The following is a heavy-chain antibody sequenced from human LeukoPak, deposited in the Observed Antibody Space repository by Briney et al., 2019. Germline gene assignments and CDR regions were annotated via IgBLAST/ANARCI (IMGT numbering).Heavy chain of an antibody. V-gene: IGHV3-48*03. D-gene: IGHD2-15*01. J-gene: IGHJ6*02. CDR1: GFTFSSYE. Sequence: GGSLRLSCAASGFTFSSYEMNWDCQAPGKGLEWVSYISSSGSTIYYADSVKGRFTISRDNAKNSLYLQMNSLRAEDTAVYYCARAAYCSGGSCYVNGMDVWGQGTTVTVSS. CDR2: ISSSGSTI. CDR3: ARAAYCSGGSCYVNGMDV.